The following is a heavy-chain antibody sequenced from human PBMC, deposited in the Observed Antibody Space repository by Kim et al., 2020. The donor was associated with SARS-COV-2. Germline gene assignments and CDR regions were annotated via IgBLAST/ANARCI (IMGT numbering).Heavy chain of an antibody. CDR3: AKDGRSIAAAKDAFDI. J-gene: IGHJ3*02. D-gene: IGHD6-13*01. Sequence: GGSLRLSCAASGFTFSSYAMSWVRQAPGKGLEWVSAISGSGGSTYYADSVKGRFTISRDNSKNTLYLQMNSLRAEDTAVYYCAKDGRSIAAAKDAFDIWGQWTMVTVSS. CDR2: ISGSGGST. CDR1: GFTFSSYA. V-gene: IGHV3-23*01.